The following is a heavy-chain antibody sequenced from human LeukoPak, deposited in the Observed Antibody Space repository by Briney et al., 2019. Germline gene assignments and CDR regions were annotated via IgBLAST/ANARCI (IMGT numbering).Heavy chain of an antibody. CDR2: INHSGST. CDR3: ARVNYYDSSGYFYYYYGMDV. V-gene: IGHV4-34*01. Sequence: PSETLSLTCAVYGRSFSGYYWSWIRQPPGKGLEWIGEINHSGSTNYNPSLKSRVTISVDTSKNQFSQKLSSVTAADTAVYYCARVNYYDSSGYFYYYYGMDVWGQGTTVTVSS. CDR1: GRSFSGYY. D-gene: IGHD3-22*01. J-gene: IGHJ6*02.